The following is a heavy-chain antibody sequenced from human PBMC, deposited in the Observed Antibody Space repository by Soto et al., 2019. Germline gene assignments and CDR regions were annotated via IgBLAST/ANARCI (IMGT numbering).Heavy chain of an antibody. D-gene: IGHD4-17*01. CDR2: IIPSYDRT. CDR3: ARDPHNDYGDDTFDY. CDR1: GDAFKSYA. V-gene: IGHV1-69*06. J-gene: IGHJ4*02. Sequence: QVLLLQSGSEVKKAGSSVKVSCKASGDAFKSYAIHWVRQAPGQGLEYMGRIIPSYDRTKYAQKFQGRLTLTADMYTSTVYMELSSLRSEATAVYYCARDPHNDYGDDTFDYWGQGTKVIVSS.